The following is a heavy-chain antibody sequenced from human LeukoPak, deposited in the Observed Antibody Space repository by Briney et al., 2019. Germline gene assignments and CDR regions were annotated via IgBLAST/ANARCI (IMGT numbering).Heavy chain of an antibody. V-gene: IGHV3-48*03. Sequence: GGSLRLSCAASGFTFSSYEMNWVRQAPGKGREWVSYISSSGSTIYYADSVKGRFTISRDNTKNSLYLQVNSLRAEDTAVYYCARDGRQVGAASDYWGQGTLVTVSP. D-gene: IGHD1-26*01. CDR2: ISSSGSTI. CDR3: ARDGRQVGAASDY. CDR1: GFTFSSYE. J-gene: IGHJ4*02.